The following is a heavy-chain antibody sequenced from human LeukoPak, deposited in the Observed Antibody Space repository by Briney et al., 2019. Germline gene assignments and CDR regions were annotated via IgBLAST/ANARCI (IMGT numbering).Heavy chain of an antibody. V-gene: IGHV3-21*01. J-gene: IGHJ6*04. D-gene: IGHD5-12*01. CDR3: ARAPRYSGYEVDG. Sequence: GGSLRLSCAASGFTFSSYSMNWVRQAPGKGLEWVSSISSSSSYIYYADSVKGRFTISRDNAKNSLYLQMNSLRAEDTAVYYCARAPRYSGYEVDGCGKGTTVTGSS. CDR1: GFTFSSYS. CDR2: ISSSSSYI.